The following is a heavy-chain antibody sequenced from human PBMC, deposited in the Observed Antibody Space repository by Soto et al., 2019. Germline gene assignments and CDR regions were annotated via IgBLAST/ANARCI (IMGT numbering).Heavy chain of an antibody. D-gene: IGHD4-17*01. CDR1: GFTFSSYG. CDR2: IWYDGSNK. V-gene: IGHV3-30*02. CDR3: AKDRAVTTNYYYYGMDV. J-gene: IGHJ6*02. Sequence: GGSLRLSCAASGFTFSSYGMHWVRQAPGKGLEWVAVIWYDGSNKYYADSVKGRFTISRDNSKNTLYLQMNSLRAEDTAVYYCAKDRAVTTNYYYYGMDVWGQETTVTVSS.